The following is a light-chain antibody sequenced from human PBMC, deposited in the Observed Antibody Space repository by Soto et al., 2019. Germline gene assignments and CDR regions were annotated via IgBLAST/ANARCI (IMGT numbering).Light chain of an antibody. CDR2: DAY. CDR3: QLRDSWPMP. V-gene: IGKV3-11*01. Sequence: TEAPRTRSLSTGERATLSCRASQSFRGLLAWYQQKPGQAPRLLIYDAYNRATGIPPRFSGSGSGTDFTLTISSLEPEASAVYYCQLRDSWPMPFAQGTRVEIK. J-gene: IGKJ5*01. CDR1: QSFRGL.